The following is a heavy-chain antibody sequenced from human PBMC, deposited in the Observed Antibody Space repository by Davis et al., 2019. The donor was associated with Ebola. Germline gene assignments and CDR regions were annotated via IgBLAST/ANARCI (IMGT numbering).Heavy chain of an antibody. CDR3: ARPMLGAISGHAGVDV. V-gene: IGHV3-15*01. Sequence: GGSLRLSCAASGFTFSSAWMNWVRQAPGKGLEWVGRIRSKRDGETTDYAAPVKGRFTISRDDSKNTLFLQMNSLRVEDTAVYYCARPMLGAISGHAGVDVWGQGTTVTVSS. D-gene: IGHD3-10*01. J-gene: IGHJ6*02. CDR1: GFTFSSAW. CDR2: IRSKRDGETT.